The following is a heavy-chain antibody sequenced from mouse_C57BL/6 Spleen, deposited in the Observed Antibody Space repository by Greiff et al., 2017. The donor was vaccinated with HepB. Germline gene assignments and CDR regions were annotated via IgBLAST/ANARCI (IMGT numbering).Heavy chain of an antibody. D-gene: IGHD1-1*01. V-gene: IGHV2-5*01. CDR1: GFSLTSYG. Sequence: VKLVESGPGLVQPSQSLSITCTVSGFSLTSYGVHWVRQSPGKGLEWLGVIWRGGSTDYNAAFMSRLSITKDNSKSQVFFKMNSLQADDTAIYYCAKITTVVEDWYFDVWGTGTTVTVSS. J-gene: IGHJ1*03. CDR2: IWRGGST. CDR3: AKITTVVEDWYFDV.